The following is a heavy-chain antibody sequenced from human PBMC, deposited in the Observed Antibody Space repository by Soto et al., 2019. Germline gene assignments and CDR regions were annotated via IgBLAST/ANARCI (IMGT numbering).Heavy chain of an antibody. V-gene: IGHV3-23*01. J-gene: IGHJ4*02. CDR2: ISAVNTGT. CDR1: GFTFSSYA. D-gene: IGHD6-6*01. Sequence: EEQLLESGGGLVQPGGSLRLSCAASGFTFSSYAMNWVRQAPGKGLEWVSAISAVNTGTYYADSVKGRFTVSRDNAKNTLYLQMDSLTAEDTAVYYCAKRHSSEGVVDFWGQGTLVTVSS. CDR3: AKRHSSEGVVDF.